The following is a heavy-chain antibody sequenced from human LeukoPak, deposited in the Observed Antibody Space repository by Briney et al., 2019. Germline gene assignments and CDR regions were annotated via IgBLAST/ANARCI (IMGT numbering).Heavy chain of an antibody. CDR3: TRASPMAARSRFDY. V-gene: IGHV3-49*04. Sequence: GGSLRLSCTASGFTFGDYAMSWVRQAPGKGLEWVGFIRSKAYGGTTEYAASVKGRFTISRDESKSIAYLQMNSLKTEDTAVYYCTRASPMAARSRFDYWGQGTLVTVSS. J-gene: IGHJ4*02. CDR2: IRSKAYGGTT. D-gene: IGHD6-6*01. CDR1: GFTFGDYA.